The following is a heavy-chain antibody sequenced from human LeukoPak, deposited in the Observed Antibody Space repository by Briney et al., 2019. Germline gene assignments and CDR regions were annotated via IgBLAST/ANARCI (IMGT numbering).Heavy chain of an antibody. Sequence: NPGGSLLLFCAASVFTFSDQYVGSLRQAPGRGLGWVSYIRKSGPPISYADCVKGRFAISRDNAKNSLYLKMNSLKAEDTAVYSCARESSYYCGGNNWYYDYWGQGTLVTVSS. CDR3: ARESSYYCGGNNWYYDY. V-gene: IGHV3-11*01. CDR2: IRKSGPPI. CDR1: VFTFSDQY. D-gene: IGHD2-21*01. J-gene: IGHJ4*02.